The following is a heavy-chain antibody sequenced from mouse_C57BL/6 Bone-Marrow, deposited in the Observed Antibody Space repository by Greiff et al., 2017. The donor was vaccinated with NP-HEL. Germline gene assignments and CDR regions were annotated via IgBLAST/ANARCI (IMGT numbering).Heavy chain of an antibody. CDR1: DSEVFPIAY. Sequence: QVQLKESGSELRSPGSSVKLSCKDFDSEVFPIAYMSWVRQKPGHGFEWIGGILPSIGRTIYGEKFEDKATLDADTLSNTAYLELNSLTSEDSAIYYCARTSYYGLFAYWGQGTLVTVSA. D-gene: IGHD1-1*01. J-gene: IGHJ3*01. CDR2: ILPSIGRT. CDR3: ARTSYYGLFAY. V-gene: IGHV15-2*01.